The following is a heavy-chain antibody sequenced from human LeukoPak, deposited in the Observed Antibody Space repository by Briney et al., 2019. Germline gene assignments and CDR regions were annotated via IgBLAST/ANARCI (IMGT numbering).Heavy chain of an antibody. D-gene: IGHD4-11*01. J-gene: IGHJ4*02. V-gene: IGHV3-30-3*01. CDR3: TTGRDYNKY. CDR2: ISYDGSNK. CDR1: GFTFSSYA. Sequence: GRSLRLSCAASGFTFSSYAMHWVRQAPGKGLEWVAVISYDGSNKYYADSVKGRFTISRDNSKNTLYLQMNSLKAEDTAIYFCTTGRDYNKYWGQGTLVTVSS.